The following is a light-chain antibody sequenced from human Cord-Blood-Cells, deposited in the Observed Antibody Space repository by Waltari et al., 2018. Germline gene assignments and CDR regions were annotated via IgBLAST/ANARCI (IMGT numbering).Light chain of an antibody. CDR1: SSDLGGYNS. CDR2: EVS. Sequence: QSALTQPASVSGSPGQSITLSCTGTSSDLGGYNSVSWYQQHPGKAPKLMIYEVSNRPSGVSNRFSGSKSGNTASLTISGLQAEDEADYYCSSYTSSSTYVFGTGTKVTVL. V-gene: IGLV2-14*01. J-gene: IGLJ1*01. CDR3: SSYTSSSTYV.